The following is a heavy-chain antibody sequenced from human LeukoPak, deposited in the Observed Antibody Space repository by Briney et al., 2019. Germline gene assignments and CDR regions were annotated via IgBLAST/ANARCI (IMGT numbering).Heavy chain of an antibody. CDR2: IYTSGST. V-gene: IGHV4-4*07. CDR3: ARDSESYYYDSSGYYY. Sequence: SSETLSLTCTVSGGSISSYYWSWIRQPAGKGLEWIGRIYTSGSTNYNPSLKSRVTISVDTSKNQFSLKLSSVTAADTAVYYCARDSESYYYDSSGYYYWGQGTLVTVSS. D-gene: IGHD3-22*01. J-gene: IGHJ4*02. CDR1: GGSISSYY.